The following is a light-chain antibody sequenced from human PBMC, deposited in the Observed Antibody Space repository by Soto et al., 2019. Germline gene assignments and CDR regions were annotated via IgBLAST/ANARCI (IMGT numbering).Light chain of an antibody. J-gene: IGKJ5*01. V-gene: IGKV1-39*01. CDR1: QSISSF. CDR2: AAS. CDR3: QQSYSTTIT. Sequence: DIQMTQSPSSLSASVGDRVTITCRASQSISSFLNWYQQKPGNAPKLLIYAASSLQSGVPSRFSGSGSGTDFTLTIRSLQPEDFATYYCQQSYSTTITFGQGTRLEI.